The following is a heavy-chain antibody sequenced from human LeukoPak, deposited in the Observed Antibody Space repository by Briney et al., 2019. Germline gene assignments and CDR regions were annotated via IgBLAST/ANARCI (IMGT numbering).Heavy chain of an antibody. CDR3: ARAGIAAAGDWDYFDY. J-gene: IGHJ4*02. V-gene: IGHV4-61*01. Sequence: PSETLSLTCTDSGGSVSSGSYYWSWIRQPPGKGLEWIGYIYYSGSTNYNPSLKSRVTISVDTSKNQFSLKLSSVTAADTAVYYCARAGIAAAGDWDYFDYWGQGTLVTVSS. D-gene: IGHD6-13*01. CDR1: GGSVSSGSYY. CDR2: IYYSGST.